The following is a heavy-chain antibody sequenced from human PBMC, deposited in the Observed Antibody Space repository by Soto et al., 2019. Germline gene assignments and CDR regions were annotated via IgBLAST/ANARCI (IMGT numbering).Heavy chain of an antibody. V-gene: IGHV3-23*01. J-gene: IGHJ5*02. Sequence: GGSLRLSCTASGFTLSSYAINWVRQAPGKGLEWVSATTGGAGLTYYADSVKGRFSVSSDNPGNTLYLQLNSLRPEDTAVYYCARVDRGSVARPTRLDPWGQGTLVTVSS. CDR3: ARVDRGSVARPTRLDP. CDR2: TTGGAGLT. D-gene: IGHD2-21*01. CDR1: GFTLSSYA.